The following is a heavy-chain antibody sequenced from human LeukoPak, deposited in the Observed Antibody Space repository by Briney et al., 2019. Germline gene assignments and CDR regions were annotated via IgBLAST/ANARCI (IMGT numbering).Heavy chain of an antibody. CDR2: ISGSGGST. J-gene: IGHJ4*02. D-gene: IGHD1-26*01. CDR1: GFTFSSYA. Sequence: GGSLRLSCAASGFTFSSYAMSWVRQAPGKGLEWVSAISGSGGSTYYADSVKGRFTISRDNSKNTLYLQMNGLRAEDTAVYCCAKASEWELLPYFDYWGQGTLVTVSS. CDR3: AKASEWELLPYFDY. V-gene: IGHV3-23*01.